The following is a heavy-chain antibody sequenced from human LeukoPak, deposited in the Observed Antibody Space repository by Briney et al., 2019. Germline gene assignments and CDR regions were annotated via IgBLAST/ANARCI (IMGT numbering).Heavy chain of an antibody. V-gene: IGHV1-2*02. CDR3: ARGSYNWHERALYY. D-gene: IGHD1-1*01. Sequence: ASVKVSCKASGYTFTGYYMHWVRQAPGQGLEWMGWINPNSGSTKDAQKFQGRVTMTRDTSISTAYMELSSLRYDDTAVYYCARGSYNWHERALYYWGQGTLVTVSS. CDR2: INPNSGST. J-gene: IGHJ4*02. CDR1: GYTFTGYY.